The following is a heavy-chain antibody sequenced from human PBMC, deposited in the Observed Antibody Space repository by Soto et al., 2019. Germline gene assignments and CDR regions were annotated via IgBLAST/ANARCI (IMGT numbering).Heavy chain of an antibody. CDR2: MYHIGTT. Sequence: SETLSLTCTVSGGSINSGRYSWTWIRQPPGAGLEWIGHMYHIGTTYYNPSLKSRVTMSVDTSKNQFSLKLSSVTAADTAIYYCAKGINYYDSSGDSWLDPWGQGTLVTVS. D-gene: IGHD3-22*01. V-gene: IGHV4-30-2*01. J-gene: IGHJ5*02. CDR3: AKGINYYDSSGDSWLDP. CDR1: GGSINSGRYS.